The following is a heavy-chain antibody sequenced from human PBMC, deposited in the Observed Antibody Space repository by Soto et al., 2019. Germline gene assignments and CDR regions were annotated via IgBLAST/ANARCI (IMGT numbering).Heavy chain of an antibody. CDR2: IYHSGST. D-gene: IGHD3-16*02. CDR3: ARSNDYDYVWGSYRKTHTYYFDY. J-gene: IGHJ4*02. Sequence: LSLTCAVSWGSISSGGYSWSWIRQPPGKGLACIGYIYHSGSTYYNPSLKSRVTISVDRSKNQFSLKLSSVTAADTAVYYCARSNDYDYVWGSYRKTHTYYFDYWGQGTLVTVSS. CDR1: WGSISSGGYS. V-gene: IGHV4-30-2*01.